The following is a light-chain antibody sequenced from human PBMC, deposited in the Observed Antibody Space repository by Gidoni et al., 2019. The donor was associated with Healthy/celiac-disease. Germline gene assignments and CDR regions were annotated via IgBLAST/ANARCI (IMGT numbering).Light chain of an antibody. CDR1: QDISNY. CDR3: QQYDNLPLT. Sequence: DIQMTTSPSSLSASVGDIVTITCQASQDISNYLNLYQQKPGKAPKLLIYDASNLETGVPSRFSGSGSGTDFTFTISSLQPEDIATYYCQQYDNLPLTFGGGTKVEIK. J-gene: IGKJ4*01. CDR2: DAS. V-gene: IGKV1-33*01.